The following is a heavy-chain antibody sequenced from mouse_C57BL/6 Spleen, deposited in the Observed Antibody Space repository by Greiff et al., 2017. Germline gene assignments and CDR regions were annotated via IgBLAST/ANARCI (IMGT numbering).Heavy chain of an antibody. CDR3: ARAPDYYGSIYGWFAY. Sequence: VQLQQSGAELVKPGASVKISCKASGYAFSSYWMNWVKQRPGKGLEWIGQIYPGDGDTNYNGKFKGKATLTADKSSSTAYMQLSSLTSEDSAVYFCARAPDYYGSIYGWFAYWGQGTLVTVSA. CDR1: GYAFSSYW. V-gene: IGHV1-80*01. CDR2: IYPGDGDT. J-gene: IGHJ3*01. D-gene: IGHD1-1*01.